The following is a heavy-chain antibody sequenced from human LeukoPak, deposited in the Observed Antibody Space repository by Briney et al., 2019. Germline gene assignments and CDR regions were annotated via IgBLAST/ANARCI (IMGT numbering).Heavy chain of an antibody. CDR1: GYTFTSYY. D-gene: IGHD2-15*01. Sequence: AASVKVSCKAPGYTFTSYYMHWVRQAPGQGLEWMGIINPSGGSTSYAQKFQGRVTMTRDTSTSTVYMELSSLRSEDTAVYYCARDNGLRGTFDYWGQGTLVTVSS. CDR2: INPSGGST. CDR3: ARDNGLRGTFDY. V-gene: IGHV1-46*01. J-gene: IGHJ4*02.